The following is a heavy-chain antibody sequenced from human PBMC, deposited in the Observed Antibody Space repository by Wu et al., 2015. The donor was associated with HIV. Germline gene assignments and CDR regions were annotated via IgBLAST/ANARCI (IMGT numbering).Heavy chain of an antibody. V-gene: IGHV1-69*12. CDR2: IIPLFGTT. D-gene: IGHD4-23*01. CDR3: ARPWQLRNGWPFFDY. Sequence: QVQLVQSGAEVRKPGSSVKVSSKASGGTLSTFAISWVRQAPGQGLEWMGGIIPLFGTTDYAGKFQGRVTISADDSTNTAYMELKRLTSEDTAVYYCARPWQLRNGWPFFDYWGQGTLVTVSS. CDR1: GGTLSTFA. J-gene: IGHJ4*02.